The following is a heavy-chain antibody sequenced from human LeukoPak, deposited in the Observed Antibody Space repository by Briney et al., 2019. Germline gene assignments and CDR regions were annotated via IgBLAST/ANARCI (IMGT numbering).Heavy chain of an antibody. CDR2: IYYSGST. V-gene: IGHV4-39*01. CDR3: ARREDGRYTIDY. Sequence: PSETLPLTCSVSSGSISSNNYYWGWIRQPPGKGLEWIGYIYYSGSTYYNPSLKSRVTISVDTSKNQFSLKLSSVTAADTAVYYCARREDGRYTIDYWGQGTLVTVSS. J-gene: IGHJ4*02. CDR1: SGSISSNNYY. D-gene: IGHD5-24*01.